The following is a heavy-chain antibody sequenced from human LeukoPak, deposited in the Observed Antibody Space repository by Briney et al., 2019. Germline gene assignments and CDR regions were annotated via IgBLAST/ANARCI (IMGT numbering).Heavy chain of an antibody. D-gene: IGHD3-10*01. V-gene: IGHV3-9*01. CDR2: ISWNSGNI. CDR3: VKDYGSGNYFFDY. CDR1: GFTFSSYA. Sequence: GGSLRLSCAASGFTFSSYAMSWVRQAPGKGLEWVSGISWNSGNIVYAVSVEGRFTISRDNAKNSLFLQMNSLRPEDTAFYYCVKDYGSGNYFFDYWGQGTLATVSS. J-gene: IGHJ4*02.